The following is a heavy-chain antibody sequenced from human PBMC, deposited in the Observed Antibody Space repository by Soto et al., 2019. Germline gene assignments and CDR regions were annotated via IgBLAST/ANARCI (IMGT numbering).Heavy chain of an antibody. D-gene: IGHD5-12*01. Sequence: GGYLRLSCAASGFTFSSYAMSWVRQAPGKGLEWVSAISGSGGSTYYADSVKGRFTISRDNSKNTLYLQMNSLRAEDTAVYYCITHHGGTWWLRSLLDYWGQGTLDIVSS. CDR1: GFTFSSYA. CDR3: ITHHGGTWWLRSLLDY. J-gene: IGHJ4*02. CDR2: ISGSGGST. V-gene: IGHV3-23*01.